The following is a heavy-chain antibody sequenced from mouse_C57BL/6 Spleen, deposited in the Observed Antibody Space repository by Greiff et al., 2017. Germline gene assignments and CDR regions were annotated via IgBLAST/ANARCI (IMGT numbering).Heavy chain of an antibody. CDR2: ISNLAYSI. CDR3: ARHGDYDGFAY. CDR1: GFTFSDYG. J-gene: IGHJ3*01. Sequence: EVKVVESGGGLVQPGGSLKLSCAASGFTFSDYGMAWVRQAPRKGPEWVAFISNLAYSIYYADTVTGRFTISRENAKNALYLEMSSLRSEDTAMYYCARHGDYDGFAYWGRGTLVTVSA. V-gene: IGHV5-15*01. D-gene: IGHD2-4*01.